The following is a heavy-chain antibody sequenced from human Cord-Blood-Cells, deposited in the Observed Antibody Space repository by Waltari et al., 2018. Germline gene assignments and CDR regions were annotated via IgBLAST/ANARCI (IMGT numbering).Heavy chain of an antibody. Sequence: EVQLVESGGDLVKPGGSLRLSCAASGFPFSSYSMTWVRQAPGKGLEWVSSISSSSSYIYYADSVKGRFTISRDNAKNSLYLQMNSLRAEDTAVYYCATTTRAGFDYWGQGTLVTVSS. V-gene: IGHV3-21*01. CDR3: ATTTRAGFDY. D-gene: IGHD1-7*01. J-gene: IGHJ4*02. CDR1: GFPFSSYS. CDR2: ISSSSSYI.